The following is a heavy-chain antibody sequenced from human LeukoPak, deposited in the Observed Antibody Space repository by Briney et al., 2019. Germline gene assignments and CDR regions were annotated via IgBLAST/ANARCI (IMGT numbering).Heavy chain of an antibody. Sequence: ASVKVSCKASGYTFTGYYMHWVRQAPGQGLEWMGWINPNSGGTNYAQKFQGRVTITRDKSISTAYMELSRLRSDDTAVYYCARDLSVRGVIDYWGQGTLVTVSS. CDR2: INPNSGGT. V-gene: IGHV1-2*02. D-gene: IGHD3-10*01. CDR1: GYTFTGYY. CDR3: ARDLSVRGVIDY. J-gene: IGHJ4*02.